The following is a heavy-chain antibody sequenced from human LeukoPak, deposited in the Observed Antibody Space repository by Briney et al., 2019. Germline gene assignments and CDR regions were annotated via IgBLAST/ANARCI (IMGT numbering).Heavy chain of an antibody. CDR2: IYTSGST. D-gene: IGHD2-2*01. Sequence: SETLSLTCTVSGGSISSYYWSWIRQPAGKGLEWIGRIYTSGSTNYNPSLKRRVTMSVDTSKNQFSLKLSSVTAADTAVYYCAREVVVVVPAATVWFDPWGQGTLVTVSS. CDR1: GGSISSYY. J-gene: IGHJ5*02. V-gene: IGHV4-4*07. CDR3: AREVVVVVPAATVWFDP.